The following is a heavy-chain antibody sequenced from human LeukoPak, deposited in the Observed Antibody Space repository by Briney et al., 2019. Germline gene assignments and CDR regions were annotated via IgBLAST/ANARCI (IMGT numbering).Heavy chain of an antibody. CDR3: ARSYCSGDCSPYYFDY. V-gene: IGHV2-70*04. D-gene: IGHD2-21*02. Sequence: SGPTLVNPTQTLTLTCTFSGFSLSTSGMRVSWIRQPPGKALEWLARIDWDDGKFYSTSLKTRLTISKDTSKNQVVPTMTNMDPVDTATYYCARSYCSGDCSPYYFDYWGQGTLVTVSS. CDR1: GFSLSTSGMR. J-gene: IGHJ4*02. CDR2: IDWDDGK.